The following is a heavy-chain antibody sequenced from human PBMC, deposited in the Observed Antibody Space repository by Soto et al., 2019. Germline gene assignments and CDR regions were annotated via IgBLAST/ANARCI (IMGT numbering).Heavy chain of an antibody. J-gene: IGHJ4*02. CDR3: ARDGPTPYYYGSGTALDY. CDR1: GFTFSSYG. V-gene: IGHV3-33*01. CDR2: RWYDGSNK. Sequence: QVQLVESGGGVVQPGRSLRLSCAASGFTFSSYGMHWVRQVPGRGLEWVAVRWYDGSNKYYADSVKGRFTISRDNSKNTLYLQMNSLRAEDTAVYYCARDGPTPYYYGSGTALDYWGQGTLVTVSS. D-gene: IGHD3-10*01.